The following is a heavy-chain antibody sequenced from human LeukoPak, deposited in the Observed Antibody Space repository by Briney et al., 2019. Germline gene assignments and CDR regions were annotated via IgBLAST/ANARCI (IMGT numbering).Heavy chain of an antibody. CDR1: GGSISSYY. V-gene: IGHV4-59*01. CDR2: IYHSGST. D-gene: IGHD3-10*01. Sequence: PSESVSLTCTVSGGSISSYYWSWIRQSPGKGLEWIGYIYHSGSTNSYPSLKSRVTISLDTSKNQFSLKLTSVTAADTATYYCARSLNYYYASGSFDPGFGPWGQGTLVAVSS. J-gene: IGHJ5*02. CDR3: ARSLNYYYASGSFDPGFGP.